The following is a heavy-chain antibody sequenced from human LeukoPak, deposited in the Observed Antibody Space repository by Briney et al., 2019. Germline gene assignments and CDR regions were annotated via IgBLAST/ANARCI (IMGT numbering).Heavy chain of an antibody. CDR2: IYHSGST. J-gene: IGHJ3*02. CDR1: GGSISSGGYY. Sequence: SETLSLTCTVSGGSISSGGYYWSWIRQPPGKGLEWIGYIYHSGSTYYNPSLKSRVTISVDRSKNQFSLKLSSVTAADTAVYYCARESLNWGSPPDAFDIWGQGTMVTVSS. V-gene: IGHV4-30-2*01. CDR3: ARESLNWGSPPDAFDI. D-gene: IGHD7-27*01.